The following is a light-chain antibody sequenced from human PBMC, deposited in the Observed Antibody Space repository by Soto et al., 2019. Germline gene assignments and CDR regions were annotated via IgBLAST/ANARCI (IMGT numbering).Light chain of an antibody. CDR1: QSVSSN. J-gene: IGKJ5*01. V-gene: IGKV3-15*01. CDR2: GAS. CDR3: QQYGSSL. Sequence: EIVMTQSPATLSVSPGERATLSCRASQSVSSNLAWYQQKPGQAPRLLIYGASTRATGIPARFSGSGSGTEFTLTISSLQSEDFAVDYCQQYGSSLFGQGTRLEIK.